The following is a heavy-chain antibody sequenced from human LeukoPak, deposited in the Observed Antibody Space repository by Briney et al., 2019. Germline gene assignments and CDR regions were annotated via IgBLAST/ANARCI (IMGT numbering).Heavy chain of an antibody. CDR1: GFTFSSYG. J-gene: IGHJ4*02. CDR2: IWYDGSNK. Sequence: WRVLRLSCAASGFTFSSYGMHWVRQAPGKGLEWVAVIWYDGSNKYYADSVKGRFTISRDNSKNTLYLQMNRLRVEDTAVYYCARAGYCSSTACLDYWGQGTLVTVSS. V-gene: IGHV3-33*01. D-gene: IGHD2-2*01. CDR3: ARAGYCSSTACLDY.